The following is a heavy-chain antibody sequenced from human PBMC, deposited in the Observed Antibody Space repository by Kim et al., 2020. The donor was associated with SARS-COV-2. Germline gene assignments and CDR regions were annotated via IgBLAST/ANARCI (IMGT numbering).Heavy chain of an antibody. J-gene: IGHJ6*02. Sequence: GGSLRLSCAASGFTFSSYGMHWVRQAPGKGLEWVAVISYDGSNKYYADSVKGRFTISRDNSKNTLYLQMNSLRAEDTAVYYCAKEYRGDYGDYPDYYYGMDVWGQGTTVTVSS. CDR1: GFTFSSYG. V-gene: IGHV3-30*18. CDR3: AKEYRGDYGDYPDYYYGMDV. D-gene: IGHD4-17*01. CDR2: ISYDGSNK.